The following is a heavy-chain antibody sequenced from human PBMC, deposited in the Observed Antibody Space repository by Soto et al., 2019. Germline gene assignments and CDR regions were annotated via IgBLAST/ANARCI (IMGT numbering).Heavy chain of an antibody. J-gene: IGHJ3*02. CDR1: GLTVSDKY. Sequence: SGGSLRLSCAASGLTVSDKYMNWVRQAPGKGLGWVSVIYTSGTTYYADSVKGRFTISRDNFKNTLYLQMNSLRAEDTAMYYCARDGFGRYDDSGSEAFDIWGQGTMVTVSS. V-gene: IGHV3-53*01. D-gene: IGHD3-10*01. CDR2: IYTSGTT. CDR3: ARDGFGRYDDSGSEAFDI.